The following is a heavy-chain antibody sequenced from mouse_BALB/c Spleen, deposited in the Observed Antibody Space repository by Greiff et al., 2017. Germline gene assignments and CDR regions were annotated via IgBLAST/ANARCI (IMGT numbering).Heavy chain of an antibody. CDR1: GYTFTSYW. CDR3: TRQLGLPRTAWFAY. V-gene: IGHV1S127*01. D-gene: IGHD3-1*01. J-gene: IGHJ3*01. CDR2: IDPSDSYT. Sequence: QVQLQQPGAELVKPGASVKMSCKASGYTFTSYWMHWVKQRPGQGLEWIGVIDPSDSYTSYNQKFKGKATLTVDTSSSTAYMQLSSLTSEDSAVYYCTRQLGLPRTAWFAYWGQGTLVTVSA.